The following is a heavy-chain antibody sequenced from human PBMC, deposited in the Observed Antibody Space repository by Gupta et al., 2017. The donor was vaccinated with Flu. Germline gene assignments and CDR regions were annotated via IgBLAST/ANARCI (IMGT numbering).Heavy chain of an antibody. D-gene: IGHD1-7*01. J-gene: IGHJ4*02. V-gene: IGHV4-4*02. CDR2: IYHSGST. CDR3: ARSSAATTLGY. Sequence: GLGWIGEIYHSGSTNYTPTLKSRVTISVDKPKNQFSRKLTSVTAADTAVYYGARSSAATTLGYWGQGTLVTGSS.